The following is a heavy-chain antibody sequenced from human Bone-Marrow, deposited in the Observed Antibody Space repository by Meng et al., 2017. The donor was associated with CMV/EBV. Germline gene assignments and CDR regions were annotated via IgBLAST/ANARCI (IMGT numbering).Heavy chain of an antibody. D-gene: IGHD2-2*01. CDR1: GFTFSSYS. J-gene: IGHJ3*02. Sequence: GESLKISCAASGFTFSSYSLNWVRQSPGKGLEWVSSISGSNRYINYAESVRGRFTVSRDNAKNSLSLQMNSLRGDDTAVYYCTRVDCSGPSCHLRPFDIWGPGTMVTVAS. V-gene: IGHV3-21*06. CDR3: TRVDCSGPSCHLRPFDI. CDR2: ISGSNRYI.